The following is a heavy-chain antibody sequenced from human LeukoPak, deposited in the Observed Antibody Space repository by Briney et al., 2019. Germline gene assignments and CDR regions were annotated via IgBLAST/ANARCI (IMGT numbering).Heavy chain of an antibody. CDR2: ISSGINYI. Sequence: GGSLRLSCAASGFTFSSYSMNWVRQAPGKGLEWVSSISSGINYIYYADSVQGRFTISRDDARKSLYLQMNSLRAEDTAVYYCARDREQQLVPRPAFDIWGQGTMVTVSS. CDR3: ARDREQQLVPRPAFDI. V-gene: IGHV3-21*01. CDR1: GFTFSSYS. D-gene: IGHD6-13*01. J-gene: IGHJ3*02.